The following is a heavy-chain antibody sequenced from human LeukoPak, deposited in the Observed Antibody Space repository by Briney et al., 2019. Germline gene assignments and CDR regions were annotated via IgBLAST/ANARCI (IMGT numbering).Heavy chain of an antibody. CDR2: ISGSGGST. V-gene: IGHV3-23*01. CDR1: RFTLSSYA. J-gene: IGHJ4*02. CDR3: AKDFSPVWFGSAGYFDY. Sequence: PGVSLRLSCAASRFTLSSYAMSWVRQAPGKGLELDSAISGSGGSTYYADSMKGRFTISRANSKNTLYLQMNSLRAEDTAVYYCAKDFSPVWFGSAGYFDYWGQGSLVTVSS. D-gene: IGHD3-10*01.